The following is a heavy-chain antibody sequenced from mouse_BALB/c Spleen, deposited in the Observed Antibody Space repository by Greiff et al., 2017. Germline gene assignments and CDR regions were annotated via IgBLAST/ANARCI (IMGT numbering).Heavy chain of an antibody. CDR3: ASAAFYDGYYDYFDY. J-gene: IGHJ2*01. D-gene: IGHD2-3*01. V-gene: IGHV5-6-5*01. CDR1: GFTFSSYA. CDR2: ISSGGST. Sequence: EVKLVESGGGLVKPGGSLKLSCAASGFTFSSYAMSWVRQTPEKRLEWVASISSGGSTYYPDSVKGRFTISRDNARNILYLQMSSLRSEDTAMYYCASAAFYDGYYDYFDYWGQGTTLTVSS.